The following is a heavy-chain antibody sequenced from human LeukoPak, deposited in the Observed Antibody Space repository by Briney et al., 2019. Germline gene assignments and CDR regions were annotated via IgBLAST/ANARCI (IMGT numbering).Heavy chain of an antibody. CDR3: ARGGPGDFWSGYPYYYYYYGMDV. Sequence: SETLSLTCAVYGGSFSGYYWSWIRQPPGKGLEWIGEINHSGSTNYNPSLKSRVTISVDTSKNQLSLKLSSVTAADTAVYYCARGGPGDFWSGYPYYYYYYGMDVWGQGTTVTVSS. V-gene: IGHV4-34*01. CDR2: INHSGST. CDR1: GGSFSGYY. D-gene: IGHD3-3*01. J-gene: IGHJ6*02.